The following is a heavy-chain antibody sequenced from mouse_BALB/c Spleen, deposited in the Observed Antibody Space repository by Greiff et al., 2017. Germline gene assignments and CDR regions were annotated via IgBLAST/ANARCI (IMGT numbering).Heavy chain of an antibody. V-gene: IGHV1-31*01. CDR1: GYSFTGYY. D-gene: IGHD1-1*01. J-gene: IGHJ3*01. Sequence: VQLQQSGPELVKPGASVKISCKASGYSFTGYYMHWVKQSHVKSLEWIGRINPYNGATSYNQNFKDKASLTVDKSSSTAYMELHSLTSEDSAVYYCARSYDWFAYWGQGTLVTVSA. CDR2: INPYNGAT. CDR3: ARSYDWFAY.